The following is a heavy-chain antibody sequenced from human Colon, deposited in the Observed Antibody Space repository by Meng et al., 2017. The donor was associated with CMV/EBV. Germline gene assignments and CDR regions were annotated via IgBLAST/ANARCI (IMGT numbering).Heavy chain of an antibody. CDR3: AKHDTKYGYGRDYFEY. J-gene: IGHJ4*01. V-gene: IGHV3-23*01. D-gene: IGHD5-18*01. CDR2: ISGNGGST. CDR1: GFSISNSR. Sequence: GESLKISCAASGFSISNSRMSWVRQAPGKGLEWVSVISGNGGSTYYGDSVKGRFTISRNNSNNTLYLQMRSLRAEDTAVYYCAKHDTKYGYGRDYFEYWGQGILVTSPQ.